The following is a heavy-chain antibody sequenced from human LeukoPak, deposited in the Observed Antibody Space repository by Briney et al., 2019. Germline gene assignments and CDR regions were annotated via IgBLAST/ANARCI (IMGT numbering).Heavy chain of an antibody. CDR3: ARLLRGRVGAFDY. J-gene: IGHJ4*02. D-gene: IGHD1-26*01. CDR1: GGSFSDYY. V-gene: IGHV4-34*01. CDR2: INHSGST. Sequence: SETLSLTCAVYGGSFSDYYWSWIRQPPGKGLEWSGEINHSGSTNYNSSLKSRVTISVDTSKNQFSLKLSSVTAADTAVYYCARLLRGRVGAFDYWGQGTLVTVSS.